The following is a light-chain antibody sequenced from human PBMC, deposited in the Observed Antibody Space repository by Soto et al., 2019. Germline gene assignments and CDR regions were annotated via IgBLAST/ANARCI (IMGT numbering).Light chain of an antibody. CDR1: STGVGGYNY. CDR2: DVS. CDR3: SSYASMDTWV. J-gene: IGLJ3*02. V-gene: IGLV2-14*03. Sequence: QSALTQPASVSGSPGQSITITCTGTSTGVGGYNYDSWYQQHPGKAPQVLISDVSNRPSGIAQRFSGSKCGNTASLIISGLQAEEEDDYYCSSYASMDTWVFGSGTKVTVL.